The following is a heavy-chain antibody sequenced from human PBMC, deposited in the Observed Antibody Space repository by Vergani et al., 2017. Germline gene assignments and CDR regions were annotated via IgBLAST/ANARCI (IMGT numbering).Heavy chain of an antibody. Sequence: EVQLVQSGGEVKTPGDSLKISCQISGYIFTNYWIGWVRQMPGKGLEWMGIIHPADSDTRYSPSFQGQVTISVDKSISTAYLQRSSLRASDSAMYYCARLYGRDSSGSKYFDYWGQGTLVTVSS. J-gene: IGHJ4*02. CDR1: GYIFTNYW. CDR2: IHPADSDT. CDR3: ARLYGRDSSGSKYFDY. V-gene: IGHV5-51*01. D-gene: IGHD3-22*01.